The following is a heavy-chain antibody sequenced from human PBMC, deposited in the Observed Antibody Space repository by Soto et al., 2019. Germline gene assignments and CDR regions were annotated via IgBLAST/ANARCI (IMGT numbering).Heavy chain of an antibody. Sequence: PSETLSLTCAVSGGSISSSNWWRWFRQPPGKGLEWIGEIYHSGSTNYNPSLKSRVTISVDKSKNQFSLKLSSVTAADTAVYYCAREFLYYYDSSGYFGWFDPWGQGTLVT. CDR3: AREFLYYYDSSGYFGWFDP. D-gene: IGHD3-22*01. CDR2: IYHSGST. CDR1: GGSISSSNW. J-gene: IGHJ5*02. V-gene: IGHV4-4*02.